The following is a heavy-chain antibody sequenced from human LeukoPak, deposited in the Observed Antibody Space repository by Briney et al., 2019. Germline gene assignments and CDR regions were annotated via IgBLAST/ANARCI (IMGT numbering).Heavy chain of an antibody. Sequence: TGGSLRLSCAAAGFSFSNYWMGWVRQAPGKGLEWVANTKPDGSAKYYADSVRGRFTVSRDNANNLLYLQMNRLRAEDTAVYYCARDGGLHTNFDYWGQGTLLTVSS. D-gene: IGHD2-15*01. CDR3: ARDGGLHTNFDY. J-gene: IGHJ4*02. CDR1: GFSFSNYW. CDR2: TKPDGSAK. V-gene: IGHV3-7*01.